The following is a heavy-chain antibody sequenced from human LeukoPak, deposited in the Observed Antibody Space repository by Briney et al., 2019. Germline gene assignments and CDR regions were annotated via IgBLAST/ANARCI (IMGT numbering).Heavy chain of an antibody. V-gene: IGHV3-48*04. Sequence: GGSLRLSCAASGFTFSSYAMHWVRQAPGKGLEWVSYISSSGSTIYYADSVKGRFTISRDNAKNSLYLQMNSLRAEDTAVYYCARTPRGYSYGYLPEYYFDYWGQGTLVTVSS. CDR1: GFTFSSYA. J-gene: IGHJ4*02. CDR2: ISSSGSTI. CDR3: ARTPRGYSYGYLPEYYFDY. D-gene: IGHD5-18*01.